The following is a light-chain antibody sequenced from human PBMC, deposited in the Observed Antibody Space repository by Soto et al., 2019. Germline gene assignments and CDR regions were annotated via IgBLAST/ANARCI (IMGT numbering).Light chain of an antibody. V-gene: IGKV3-11*01. CDR2: DAS. Sequence: EIVLTQSPATLSLSPGERATLSCRASQSVSSFLAWFQQKPGQAPRLLIYDASTRATGIPARFSGSGSGTDFTLTISSLEPEDVVVYYCQQRSNWPQLTFGGGTKVEIE. J-gene: IGKJ4*01. CDR1: QSVSSF. CDR3: QQRSNWPQLT.